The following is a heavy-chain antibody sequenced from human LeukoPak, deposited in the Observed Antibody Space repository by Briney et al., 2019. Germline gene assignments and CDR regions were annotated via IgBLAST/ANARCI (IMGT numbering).Heavy chain of an antibody. D-gene: IGHD3-16*01. Sequence: AAMKVSCRASGYAFTGYYMHWVRQAPGQGLEWMGRINPNSGGTNYAQKFQGWVTMTRDTSISTAYMELSRLRSDDTAVYYCARSNQYYYFDYWGQGTLVTVSS. CDR1: GYAFTGYY. J-gene: IGHJ4*02. CDR2: INPNSGGT. CDR3: ARSNQYYYFDY. V-gene: IGHV1-2*04.